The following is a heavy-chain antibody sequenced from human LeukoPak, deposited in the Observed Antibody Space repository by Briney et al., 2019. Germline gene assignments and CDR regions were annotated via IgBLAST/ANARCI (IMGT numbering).Heavy chain of an antibody. V-gene: IGHV3-30-3*01. D-gene: IGHD1-26*01. Sequence: PGGSLRLSCAASGFTFSSYAMHWVRQAPGKGLEWVAVISYDGSNKYYADSVKGRFTISRDNSKNTLYLQMNSLGAEDTAVYYCARVPDSGSAIDYWGQGTLVTVS. CDR2: ISYDGSNK. CDR1: GFTFSSYA. J-gene: IGHJ4*02. CDR3: ARVPDSGSAIDY.